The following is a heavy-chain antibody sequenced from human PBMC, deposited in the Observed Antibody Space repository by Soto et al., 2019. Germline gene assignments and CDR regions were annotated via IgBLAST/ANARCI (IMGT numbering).Heavy chain of an antibody. CDR1: GFTFSSYA. J-gene: IGHJ6*02. V-gene: IGHV3-23*01. CDR2: ISGSGGST. D-gene: IGHD3-3*01. Sequence: LRLSCAASGFTFSSYAMSWVRQAPGKGLEWVSAISGSGGSTYYADSVKGRFTISRDNSKNTLYLQMNSLRAEDTAVYYCAKGRGDFWSGYYMAYYYYYGMDVWGQGTTVTVSS. CDR3: AKGRGDFWSGYYMAYYYYYGMDV.